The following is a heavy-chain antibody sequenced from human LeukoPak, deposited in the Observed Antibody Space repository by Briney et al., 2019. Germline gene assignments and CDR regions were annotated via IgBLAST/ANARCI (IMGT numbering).Heavy chain of an antibody. Sequence: GESLKISCKGSGYSFTSYWIGWVRQMPAKSLEWMGVIYPGDSDTRYSPSIQGQVTISADKSISTAYLQWSSLKASDTAMYYCARGALGYCSSTSCYNFDYWGQGTLVTVSS. J-gene: IGHJ4*02. V-gene: IGHV5-51*01. CDR3: ARGALGYCSSTSCYNFDY. CDR1: GYSFTSYW. D-gene: IGHD2-2*01. CDR2: IYPGDSDT.